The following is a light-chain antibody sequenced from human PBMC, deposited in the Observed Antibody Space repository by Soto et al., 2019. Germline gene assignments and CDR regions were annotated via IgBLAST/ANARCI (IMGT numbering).Light chain of an antibody. Sequence: EIVMTQSPATLSVYPGERATLSCRASQGVTTNLAWYQQKPGQAPRLLIYGASTSATGIPARFSGSGSGTEFTLTISSLQSEDFAVYYCQQYNTWPLTFGGGTKVEIK. J-gene: IGKJ4*01. CDR2: GAS. V-gene: IGKV3-15*01. CDR1: QGVTTN. CDR3: QQYNTWPLT.